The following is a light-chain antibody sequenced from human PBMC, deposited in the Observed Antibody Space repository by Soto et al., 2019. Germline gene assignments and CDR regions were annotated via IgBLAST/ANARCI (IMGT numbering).Light chain of an antibody. Sequence: QSVLPQPASVSGSPGQSITISCTGTNSDVGDYRSVSWYQQHPGKAPKLVIYDVSNRPSGVSYRFSGSKSGNTASLTISGLQAGDEADYYCSSYTSTSTQVFGTGTKVTVL. CDR1: NSDVGDYRS. V-gene: IGLV2-14*03. CDR2: DVS. J-gene: IGLJ1*01. CDR3: SSYTSTSTQV.